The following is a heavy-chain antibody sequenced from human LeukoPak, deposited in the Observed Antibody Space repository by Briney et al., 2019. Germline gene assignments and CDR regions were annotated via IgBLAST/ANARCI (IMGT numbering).Heavy chain of an antibody. CDR3: TIDDAPYAIKGYSHSY. D-gene: IGHD2-8*01. Sequence: QSGGSLRLSCTASGFPFSSYGMHWVRQAPGKGLEWVAFIRYDGSSKYYTDSVKGRFTLSRDNSKNTLYLQMSSLRAEDMAVYYCTIDDAPYAIKGYSHSYWGQGTLVTVSS. CDR2: IRYDGSSK. V-gene: IGHV3-30*02. J-gene: IGHJ4*02. CDR1: GFPFSSYG.